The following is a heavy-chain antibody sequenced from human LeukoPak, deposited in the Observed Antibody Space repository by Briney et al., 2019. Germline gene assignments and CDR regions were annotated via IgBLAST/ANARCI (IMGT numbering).Heavy chain of an antibody. CDR2: INHSGST. Sequence: PSETLSLTCAVYGGSFSGYYWSWIRQPPGKGLEWIGEINHSGSTNYNPSLKSRVTISVDTSKNQFSLKMSSVTAADMAVYYCARVPYSSGWSRFDYWGQGTLVTVSS. V-gene: IGHV4-34*01. D-gene: IGHD6-19*01. J-gene: IGHJ4*02. CDR3: ARVPYSSGWSRFDY. CDR1: GGSFSGYY.